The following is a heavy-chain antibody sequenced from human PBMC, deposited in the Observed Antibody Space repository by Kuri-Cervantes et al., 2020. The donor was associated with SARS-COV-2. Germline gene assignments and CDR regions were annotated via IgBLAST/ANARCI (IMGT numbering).Heavy chain of an antibody. CDR3: ARAGVLHITTVTY. J-gene: IGHJ4*02. Sequence: ASVKVSCKASGYTFTSYGISWVRQAPGQGLEWMGWISAYNGNTNYAQKLQGRVTITTDTSTSTAYMELRSLRPDDTAVYYCARAGVLHITTVTYWGQGTLVTVSS. CDR1: GYTFTSYG. D-gene: IGHD4-17*01. CDR2: ISAYNGNT. V-gene: IGHV1-18*01.